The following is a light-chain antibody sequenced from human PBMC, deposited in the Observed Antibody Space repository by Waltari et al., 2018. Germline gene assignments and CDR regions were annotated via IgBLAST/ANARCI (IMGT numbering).Light chain of an antibody. CDR1: SSDVGGYNY. CDR3: CSYAGSYTL. V-gene: IGLV2-11*01. CDR2: DVS. Sequence: QSALTQPRSVSGSPGQSVTISCTGTSSDVGGYNYVSWYQQHPGKAPKLMIYDVSKRPSGVPDRFSGSKSGNTASLTISWLQAEDEADYYCCSYAGSYTLFGGGTKLTVL. J-gene: IGLJ2*01.